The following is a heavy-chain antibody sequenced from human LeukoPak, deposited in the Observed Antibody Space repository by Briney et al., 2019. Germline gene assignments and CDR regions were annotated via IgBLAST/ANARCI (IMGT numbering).Heavy chain of an antibody. Sequence: GASVKVSCKASGYTLTDSYMHWVRQAPGQGLEWMGWISAYNGNTNYAQKLQGRVTMTTDTSTSTAYMELRSLRSDDTAVYYCARVSYGSGSYLRPYYYYYMDVWGKGTTVTVSS. CDR1: GYTLTDSY. V-gene: IGHV1-18*04. J-gene: IGHJ6*03. D-gene: IGHD3-10*01. CDR2: ISAYNGNT. CDR3: ARVSYGSGSYLRPYYYYYMDV.